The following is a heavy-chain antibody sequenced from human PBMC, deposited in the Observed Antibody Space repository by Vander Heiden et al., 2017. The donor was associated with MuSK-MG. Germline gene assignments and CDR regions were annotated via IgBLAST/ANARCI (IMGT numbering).Heavy chain of an antibody. CDR1: GDSISSGESY. V-gene: IGHV4-31*03. D-gene: IGHD7-27*01. CDR2: TYYSGST. CDR3: AREHTGGHWFDP. J-gene: IGHJ5*02. Sequence: QVRLQESGPGPAHPSPPLSLTCTVSGDSISSGESYWSWISQHPGKGREWIGYTYYSGSTYYNPSLKSRVTISADTSQNQFSLKLSCVTAAAAAVYYCAREHTGGHWFDPWGQGTLVTVSS.